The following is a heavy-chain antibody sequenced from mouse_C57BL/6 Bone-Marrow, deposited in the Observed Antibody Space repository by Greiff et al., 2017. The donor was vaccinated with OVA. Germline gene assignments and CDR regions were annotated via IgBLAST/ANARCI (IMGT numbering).Heavy chain of an antibody. Sequence: DVKLVESGGGLVKPGGSLKLSCAASGFTFSDYGMHWVRQAPEKGLEWVAYISSGSSTIYYAGTVKGRFTISRDNAKNTLFLQMTSLRSEDTAMYYCARQITTVAPWFAYWGQGTLVTVSA. D-gene: IGHD1-1*01. CDR2: ISSGSSTI. CDR3: ARQITTVAPWFAY. V-gene: IGHV5-17*01. CDR1: GFTFSDYG. J-gene: IGHJ3*01.